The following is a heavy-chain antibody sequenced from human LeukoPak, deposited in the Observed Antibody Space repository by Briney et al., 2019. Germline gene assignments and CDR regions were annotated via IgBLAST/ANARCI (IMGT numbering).Heavy chain of an antibody. CDR1: GFTFSSYA. Sequence: GGSLRLSCAASGFTFSSYAMSWVRQAPGKGLEWVSGINWNGGSTGYADSVKGRFTISRDNAKNSLYLQMNSLRAEDTALYYCARKHLYEGLDYWGQGTLVTVSS. CDR2: INWNGGST. V-gene: IGHV3-20*04. CDR3: ARKHLYEGLDY. J-gene: IGHJ4*02. D-gene: IGHD5/OR15-5a*01.